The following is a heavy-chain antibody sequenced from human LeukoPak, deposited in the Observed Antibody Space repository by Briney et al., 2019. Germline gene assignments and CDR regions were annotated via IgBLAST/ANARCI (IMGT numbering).Heavy chain of an antibody. CDR3: AKNGIYTSGWYGGYFDY. CDR2: ISSNGGST. D-gene: IGHD6-19*01. CDR1: GFTASNNY. Sequence: GGSLRLSCAASGFTASNNYMSWVRQAPGKGLEYVSAISSNGGSTYYADSVKGRFTISRDNSKNTLYLQMSSLRAEDTAVYYCAKNGIYTSGWYGGYFDYWGQGTLVTVSS. V-gene: IGHV3-64D*09. J-gene: IGHJ4*02.